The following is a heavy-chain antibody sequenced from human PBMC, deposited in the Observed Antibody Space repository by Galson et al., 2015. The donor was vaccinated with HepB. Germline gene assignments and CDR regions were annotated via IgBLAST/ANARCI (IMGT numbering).Heavy chain of an antibody. J-gene: IGHJ5*02. CDR3: VKAKGYCNVGTCYPNWFDP. CDR1: GFTFSNYA. Sequence: SLRLSCAASGFTFSNYAMSWVRQAPGKGLEWVSAISGSGGRTYYADSVKGRFTISRDNSENTLHLQMNSLRAEDTAVYYCVKAKGYCNVGTCYPNWFDPWGQGTLVTVSS. V-gene: IGHV3-23*01. CDR2: ISGSGGRT. D-gene: IGHD2-15*01.